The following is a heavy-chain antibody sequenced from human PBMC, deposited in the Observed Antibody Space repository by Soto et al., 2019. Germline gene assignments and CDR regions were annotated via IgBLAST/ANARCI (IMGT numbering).Heavy chain of an antibody. CDR2: ISGSGGST. J-gene: IGHJ4*02. D-gene: IGHD3-9*01. CDR3: AKDRLGDILTGYYKSAPFDY. Sequence: GSLRLSCAASGFTFSSYAMSWVRQAPGKGLEWVSAISGSGGSTYYADSVKGRFTISRDNSKNTLYLQMNSLRAEDTAVYYCAKDRLGDILTGYYKSAPFDYWGQGTLVTVSS. V-gene: IGHV3-23*01. CDR1: GFTFSSYA.